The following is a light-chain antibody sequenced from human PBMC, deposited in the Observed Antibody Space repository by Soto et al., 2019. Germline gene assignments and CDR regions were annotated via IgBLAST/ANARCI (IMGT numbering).Light chain of an antibody. CDR1: QSVSSN. J-gene: IGKJ2*01. CDR3: QQCHDWPHT. CDR2: GAS. Sequence: EIVMTQSPATLSVSPGERATLSCRASQSVSSNLAWYQQKPGQAPRLLIYGASTRATGIPARFSGRGSGTEFTLTISSLQSEDCAVYYCQQCHDWPHTFGQGTKLEIK. V-gene: IGKV3-15*01.